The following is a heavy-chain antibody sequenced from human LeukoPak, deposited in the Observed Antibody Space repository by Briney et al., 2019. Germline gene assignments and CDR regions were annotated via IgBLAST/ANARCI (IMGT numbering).Heavy chain of an antibody. V-gene: IGHV4-39*01. Sequence: SETLSLTCTVSGGSISSSSYYWGWIRQPPGKGLEWIGSIYYSGSTYYNPSLKSRVTISVDTSKNQFSLKLSSVTAADTAVYYCACHHYYDSSGYYPFDYWGQGTLVTVSS. CDR2: IYYSGST. D-gene: IGHD3-22*01. CDR1: GGSISSSSYY. J-gene: IGHJ4*02. CDR3: ACHHYYDSSGYYPFDY.